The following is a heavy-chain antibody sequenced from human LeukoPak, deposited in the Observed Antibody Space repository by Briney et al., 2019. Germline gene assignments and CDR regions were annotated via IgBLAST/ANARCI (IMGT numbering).Heavy chain of an antibody. Sequence: ASVKVSCKASGYTFTSYDINWVRQATGQGLEWMGWMNPNSGNTGYAQKFQGRVTMTRNTSISTAYMELSSLRSEDTAVYYCAREGSGSSWSYYYYGMDVWGQGTTVTVSS. CDR1: GYTFTSYD. V-gene: IGHV1-8*01. CDR3: AREGSGSSWSYYYYGMDV. D-gene: IGHD6-13*01. CDR2: MNPNSGNT. J-gene: IGHJ6*02.